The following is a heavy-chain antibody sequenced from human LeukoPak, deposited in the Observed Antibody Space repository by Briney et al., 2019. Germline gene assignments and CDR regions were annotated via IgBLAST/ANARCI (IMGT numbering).Heavy chain of an antibody. D-gene: IGHD5-12*01. Sequence: GASVKVSCKASGDTFRDYAIIWVRQAPGQGLEGMGGIIPIFGTPVYGQKFQGRLTITADISTKAAYMELRSLRSDDTAVYYCARDGGYQYFDYFMDLWGQGTTVTVSS. J-gene: IGHJ6*03. CDR3: ARDGGYQYFDYFMDL. CDR2: IIPIFGTP. V-gene: IGHV1-69*06. CDR1: GDTFRDYA.